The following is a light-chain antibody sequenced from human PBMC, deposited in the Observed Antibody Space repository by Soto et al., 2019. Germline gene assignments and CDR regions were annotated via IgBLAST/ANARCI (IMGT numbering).Light chain of an antibody. CDR3: QQYSTPLCT. J-gene: IGKJ1*01. Sequence: IMMTHSPDSLAVTLVDSATITCNSSQSVLYSSNNKNYLAWYQQKPGQPPKLLIYWASIRESGVPDRFSGSGSGTDFALTISSLQAEDVAVYYCQQYSTPLCTFGQGTKVDIK. CDR1: QSVLYSSNNKNY. V-gene: IGKV4-1*01. CDR2: WAS.